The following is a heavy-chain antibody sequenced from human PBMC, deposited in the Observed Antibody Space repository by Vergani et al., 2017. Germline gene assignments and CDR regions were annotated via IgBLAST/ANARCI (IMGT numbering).Heavy chain of an antibody. V-gene: IGHV3-11*01. Sequence: QVQLVESGGGLVKPGGSLRLSCAASGFSFSDHYMTWIRQAPGKGLEWVSYIRNSGNTIEYADSVKGRFSISRDNAKSSLFLQMDSLRAEDTAVYYCARDYRDYNNYPGTFDIWGQGSMVTVSS. J-gene: IGHJ3*02. CDR1: GFSFSDHY. D-gene: IGHD5-24*01. CDR2: IRNSGNTI. CDR3: ARDYRDYNNYPGTFDI.